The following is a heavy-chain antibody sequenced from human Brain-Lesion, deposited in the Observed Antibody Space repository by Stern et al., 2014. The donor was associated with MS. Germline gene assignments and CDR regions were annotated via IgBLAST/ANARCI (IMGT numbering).Heavy chain of an antibody. Sequence: QVQLVESGPGLVKPSETLSLTCTVAGGSVSSTSYAWAWIRQPPGKGLEGIGTIYYSGNTYYSPSLKSRLTLSLDTSKNQFSLQLSSVTAADTAVYYCAGEEDIRYCSGGSCTGNWFDPWGQGTLVTVSS. CDR1: GGSVSSTSYA. CDR3: AGEEDIRYCSGGSCTGNWFDP. CDR2: IYYSGNT. D-gene: IGHD2-15*01. V-gene: IGHV4-39*01. J-gene: IGHJ5*02.